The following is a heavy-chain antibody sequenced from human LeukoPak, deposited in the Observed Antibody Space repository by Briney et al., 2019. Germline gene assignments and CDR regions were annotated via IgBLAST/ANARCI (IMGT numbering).Heavy chain of an antibody. Sequence: SGGSLRLSCAASGFTVSSNYMTWVRQAPGEGLEWVLIIYSGGSTYCADSVKGRLTISRNNSKNTLYLKMNSLREEDTAVYYCARGVRWTYLDYWGQRALVTVSS. CDR1: GFTVSSNY. CDR2: IYSGGST. J-gene: IGHJ4*02. D-gene: IGHD2-15*01. CDR3: ARGVRWTYLDY. V-gene: IGHV3-53*01.